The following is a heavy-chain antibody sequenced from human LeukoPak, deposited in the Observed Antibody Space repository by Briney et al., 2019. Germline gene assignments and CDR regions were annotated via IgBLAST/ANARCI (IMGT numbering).Heavy chain of an antibody. D-gene: IGHD3-10*01. J-gene: IGHJ4*02. CDR1: GGSFSGYY. CDR2: INHSGST. V-gene: IGHV4-34*01. Sequence: PSETLSLTCAVYGGSFSGYYWSWIRQPPGKGLEWIGEINHSGSTNYNPSLKSRVTISVDTSKNQFSLKLSSVTAADTAVYYCARGVITMVRGVINPTLIDYWGQGTLVTVSS. CDR3: ARGVITMVRGVINPTLIDY.